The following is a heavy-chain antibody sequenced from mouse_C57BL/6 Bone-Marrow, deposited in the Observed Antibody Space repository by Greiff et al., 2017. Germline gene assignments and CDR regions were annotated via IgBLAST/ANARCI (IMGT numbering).Heavy chain of an antibody. CDR2: IYPRRGNP. V-gene: IGHV1-81*01. J-gene: IGHJ2*01. D-gene: IGHD2-10*01. Sequence: QVQLKESGAELARPGASVKLSCKASGYTFTSYGISWVKQRTGQGLEWIGAIYPRRGNPYYNEKFKGKATLTADKSSSTAYMELRSLTSEDSAVYFCANLRLLRDYWGQGTTLTGSS. CDR3: ANLRLLRDY. CDR1: GYTFTSYG.